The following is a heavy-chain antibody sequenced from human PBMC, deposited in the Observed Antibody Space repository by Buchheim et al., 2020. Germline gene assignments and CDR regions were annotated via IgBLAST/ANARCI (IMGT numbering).Heavy chain of an antibody. CDR2: ISGSGGRT. Sequence: EVQLLESGGGLVQPGGSLRLSCAASGFTFSSYAMSWVRQAPGKGLEWVSAISGSGGRTYYADSVKGRFTIPRANSKKPLSLQMNSLRAEDTAVYYCAALYSSGFFDYWGQGTL. V-gene: IGHV3-23*01. CDR3: AALYSSGFFDY. D-gene: IGHD6-19*01. CDR1: GFTFSSYA. J-gene: IGHJ4*02.